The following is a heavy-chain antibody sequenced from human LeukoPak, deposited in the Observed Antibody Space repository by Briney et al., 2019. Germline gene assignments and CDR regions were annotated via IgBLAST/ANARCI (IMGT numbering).Heavy chain of an antibody. Sequence: NPSETLSLTCAVYGGSFSGYYWSWIRQPPGKGLEWIGEINHSGSTNYNPSLKSRVTISVDTSKNRFSLKLSSVTAADTAVYYCARHRVSSSWTPGFDYWGQGTLVTVSS. D-gene: IGHD6-13*01. J-gene: IGHJ4*02. V-gene: IGHV4-34*01. CDR2: INHSGST. CDR1: GGSFSGYY. CDR3: ARHRVSSSWTPGFDY.